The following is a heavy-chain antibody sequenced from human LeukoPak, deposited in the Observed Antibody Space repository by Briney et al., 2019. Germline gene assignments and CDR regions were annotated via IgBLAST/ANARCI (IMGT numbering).Heavy chain of an antibody. J-gene: IGHJ4*02. CDR3: ARAMDSSGWLVIFGY. Sequence: ASVKVSCKASGYTFTSYDINWVRQATGQGLEWMGWMNPNSGNTGYAQKFQGRVTMTRNTSISTAYMELSSLRSEDTAVYYCARAMDSSGWLVIFGYWGQGTLVTVSS. D-gene: IGHD6-19*01. CDR1: GYTFTSYD. CDR2: MNPNSGNT. V-gene: IGHV1-8*01.